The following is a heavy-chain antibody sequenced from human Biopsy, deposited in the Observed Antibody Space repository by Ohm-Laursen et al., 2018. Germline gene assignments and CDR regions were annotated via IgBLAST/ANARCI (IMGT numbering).Heavy chain of an antibody. D-gene: IGHD1-26*01. Sequence: SQTLSLTCTVSGGSISSYYWSWNRQPPGKGLEWYGNIYYTGSTNYNPSLKSRVTISVDTSINHLPLRLTFVTAADTAVYFCARHAPSYSGSYWGYFDLWGRGTLVTVSS. V-gene: IGHV4-59*08. CDR1: GGSISSYY. J-gene: IGHJ2*01. CDR2: IYYTGST. CDR3: ARHAPSYSGSYWGYFDL.